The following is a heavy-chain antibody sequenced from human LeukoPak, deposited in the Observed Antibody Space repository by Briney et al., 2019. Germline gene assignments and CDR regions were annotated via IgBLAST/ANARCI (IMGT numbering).Heavy chain of an antibody. Sequence: ASVKVSYKASGYTFPTYGITWVRQAPGQGLEWMGWISAHNGDTNYAQNLQGRVTMTTDTSTRTAYMELRSLTSDDTAVYYCASSGGIVAMVGGYYYGMDVWGQGTTVTVSS. CDR2: ISAHNGDT. CDR3: ASSGGIVAMVGGYYYGMDV. J-gene: IGHJ6*02. V-gene: IGHV1-18*01. D-gene: IGHD5-12*01. CDR1: GYTFPTYG.